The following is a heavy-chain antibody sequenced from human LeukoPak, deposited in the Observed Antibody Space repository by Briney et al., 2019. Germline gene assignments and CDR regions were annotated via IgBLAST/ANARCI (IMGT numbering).Heavy chain of an antibody. J-gene: IGHJ3*02. Sequence: PSETLSLTCAVYGGSFSGYYWSWIRQPPGKGLEWIGEIYHSGSTNYNPSLKSRVTISVDKSKNQFSLKLSSVTAADTAVYYCARDKRAYYDSLGAFDIWGQGTMVTVSS. CDR3: ARDKRAYYDSLGAFDI. D-gene: IGHD3-22*01. CDR1: GGSFSGYY. V-gene: IGHV4-34*01. CDR2: IYHSGST.